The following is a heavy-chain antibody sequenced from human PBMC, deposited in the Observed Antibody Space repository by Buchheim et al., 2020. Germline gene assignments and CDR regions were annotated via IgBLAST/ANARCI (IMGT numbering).Heavy chain of an antibody. CDR1: DFSFSTYW. V-gene: IGHV3-7*01. CDR2: INQDGTGK. D-gene: IGHD3-22*01. J-gene: IGHJ4*02. Sequence: EVHLVESGGGLVQPGGSLRLSCAVSDFSFSTYWMSWVRQAPGKGLEWVANINQDGTGKNYMDSVKGRFTVSRDNAKNSLYLQMDSLRDEDTAVYSCVRKHNSAHYQFFDYWGQGTL. CDR3: VRKHNSAHYQFFDY.